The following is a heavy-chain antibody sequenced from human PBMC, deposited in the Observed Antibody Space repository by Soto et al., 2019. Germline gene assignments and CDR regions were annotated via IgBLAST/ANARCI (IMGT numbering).Heavy chain of an antibody. CDR3: ARVFSDSSSFFDP. J-gene: IGHJ5*02. Sequence: SETLSLTCTVSGDSISSSNYFWGWIRQPPGKGLEWIGTIFYSGSTYYNPSLKSRVTISVDTSKNQFSLKLSSVTAADTAVYYCARVFSDSSSFFDPWGQGTLVNVS. CDR2: IFYSGST. CDR1: GDSISSSNYF. V-gene: IGHV4-39*07. D-gene: IGHD6-13*01.